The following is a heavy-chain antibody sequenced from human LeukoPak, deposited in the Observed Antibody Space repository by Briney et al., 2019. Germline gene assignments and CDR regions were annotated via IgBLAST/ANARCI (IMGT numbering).Heavy chain of an antibody. CDR2: IYYSGST. CDR3: ARSAGLLWFGEAHFDY. V-gene: IGHV4-59*01. D-gene: IGHD3-10*01. J-gene: IGHJ4*02. CDR1: GGSISSYY. Sequence: SETLSLTCTVSGGSISSYYWSWIRQPPGKGLEWIGYIYYSGSTNYNPSLKSRVTISVDTSKNQFSLKLSSVTAADTAVYYCARSAGLLWFGEAHFDYWGQGTLVTVSS.